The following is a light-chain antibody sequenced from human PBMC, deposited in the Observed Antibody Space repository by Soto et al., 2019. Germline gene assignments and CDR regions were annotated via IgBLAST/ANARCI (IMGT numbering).Light chain of an antibody. J-gene: IGKJ2*01. V-gene: IGKV1-5*01. Sequence: DIQMTQSPSTLSASVGDRVTITCRASQSIVNWLAWYQLKPGKVPKLLIYDASSLQSGVPSRFSGSGSGTEFTLTITSLQPDDFATSYCQHYDSSSMYTFGQGTKLEIK. CDR2: DAS. CDR1: QSIVNW. CDR3: QHYDSSSMYT.